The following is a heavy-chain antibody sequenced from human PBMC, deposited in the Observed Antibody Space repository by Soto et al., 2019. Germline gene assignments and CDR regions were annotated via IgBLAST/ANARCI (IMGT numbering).Heavy chain of an antibody. V-gene: IGHV4-31*03. CDR1: GGSISSGGYY. Sequence: SETLSLTCTVSGGSISSGGYYWSWVRQHPGKGLEWIGYIYYSGSTYYNPSLKSRVTISVDTSKNQFSLKLSSVTAADTAVYYCARDDITMIRYWGQGXLVTVYS. CDR3: ARDDITMIRY. D-gene: IGHD3-10*01. J-gene: IGHJ4*02. CDR2: IYYSGST.